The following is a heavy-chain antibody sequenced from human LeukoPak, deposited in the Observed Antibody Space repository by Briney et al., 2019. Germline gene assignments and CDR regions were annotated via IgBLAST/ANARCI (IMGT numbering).Heavy chain of an antibody. J-gene: IGHJ6*03. V-gene: IGHV4-59*01. D-gene: IGHD3-3*01. CDR3: ARTIFGVVSYYYYFYLDV. CDR2: IYYSGST. Sequence: SSETLSLTCTVSGGCISSYYWSWIRQLPGQGVARIGYIYYSGSTNYNPSLKSRATISVDTSKNLFFVKLSSVSAPVTAVYYCARTIFGVVSYYYYFYLDVWGKGTTVTVSS. CDR1: GGCISSYY.